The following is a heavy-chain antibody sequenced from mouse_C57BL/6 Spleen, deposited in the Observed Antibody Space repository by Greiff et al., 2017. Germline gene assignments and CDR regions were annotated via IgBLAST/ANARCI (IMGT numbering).Heavy chain of an antibody. J-gene: IGHJ3*01. D-gene: IGHD3-2*02. CDR1: GFTFSSYA. V-gene: IGHV5-9-1*02. CDR3: TRGGDSSGPAWFAY. Sequence: EVMLVESGEGLVKPGGSLKLSCAASGFTFSSYAMSWVRQTPEKRLEWVAYISSGGDYIYYADTVKGRFTISRDNARNTLYLQMSSLKSEDTAMYYCTRGGDSSGPAWFAYWGQGTLVTVSA. CDR2: ISSGGDYI.